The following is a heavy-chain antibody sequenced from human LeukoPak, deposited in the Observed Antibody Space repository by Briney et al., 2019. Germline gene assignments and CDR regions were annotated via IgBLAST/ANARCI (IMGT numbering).Heavy chain of an antibody. CDR2: IYSGGSA. V-gene: IGHV3-66*01. D-gene: IGHD6-13*01. J-gene: IGHJ4*02. CDR1: GFTVSSNY. Sequence: SGGSLRLSCAASGFTVSSNYTSWVRQAPGKGLEWVSVIYSGGSAYYADSVKGRFTISRDNSKNTLYLQMNSLRAEDTAVYYCATADRDSSSWYGVSPLKFDYWGQGTLVTVSS. CDR3: ATADRDSSSWYGVSPLKFDY.